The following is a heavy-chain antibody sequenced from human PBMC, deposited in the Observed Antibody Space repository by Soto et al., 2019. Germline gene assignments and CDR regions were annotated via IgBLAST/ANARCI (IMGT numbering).Heavy chain of an antibody. D-gene: IGHD3-3*01. CDR2: ISGSGGST. CDR1: GFTFSSYA. CDR3: ATGLDFWSGYYFDY. V-gene: IGHV3-23*01. Sequence: GGSLRLSCAASGFTFSSYAMSWVRQAPGKGLEWVSAISGSGGSTYYADSVKGRFTISRDNSKNTLYLQMNSLRAEDTAVYYCATGLDFWSGYYFDYWGQGTLVTVSS. J-gene: IGHJ4*02.